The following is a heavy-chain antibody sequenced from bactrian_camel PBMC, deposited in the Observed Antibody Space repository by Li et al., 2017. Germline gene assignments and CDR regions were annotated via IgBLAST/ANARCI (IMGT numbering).Heavy chain of an antibody. J-gene: IGHJ6*01. CDR3: AAFASIPGEFCSLVPARFAY. CDR2: ISSDGTT. V-gene: IGHV3S53*01. Sequence: HVQLVESGGDSVQAGGSLRLSCEASGVTYNMGGFRRAPGTEREGVASISSDGTTRYADSVKGRITNSKDYVKNTLYLQMTNLRTDDTAMYYCAAFASIPGEFCSLVPARFAYWGQGTQVTVS. CDR1: GVTYNM. D-gene: IGHD6*01.